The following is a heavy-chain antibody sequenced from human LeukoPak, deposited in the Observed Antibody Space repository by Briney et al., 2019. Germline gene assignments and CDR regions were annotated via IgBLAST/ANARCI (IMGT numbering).Heavy chain of an antibody. J-gene: IGHJ4*02. CDR1: GYSFTSYW. CDR2: IYPGDSDT. CDR3: ARAYVGTIDY. Sequence: GEPLKISCKGSGYSFTSYWVCWVRQMPGKRLEWMGIIYPGDSDTRYSPSFRGQVTIPVDKSASTAYLQWSSLKASDTAMYYCARAYVGTIDYWGQGTLVTVHS. V-gene: IGHV5-51*01. D-gene: IGHD4-23*01.